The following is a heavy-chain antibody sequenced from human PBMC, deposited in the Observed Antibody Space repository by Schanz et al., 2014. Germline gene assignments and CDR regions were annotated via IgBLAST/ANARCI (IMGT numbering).Heavy chain of an antibody. V-gene: IGHV3-33*08. CDR1: GFTLSSYA. Sequence: QVQLVESGGGVVQPGRSLRLSCAAYGFTLSSYAMHWVRQAPGKGLEWVAVIWSDGSTKYYADSVKGRFTISRDNSENTLYLQMNSLRAEDTAVYYCAREQIMAAAGLVDYWGHGTLVTVSS. J-gene: IGHJ4*01. D-gene: IGHD6-13*01. CDR3: AREQIMAAAGLVDY. CDR2: IWSDGSTK.